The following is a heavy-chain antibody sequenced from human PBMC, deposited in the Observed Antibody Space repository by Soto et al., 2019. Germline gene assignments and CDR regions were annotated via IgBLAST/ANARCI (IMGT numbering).Heavy chain of an antibody. D-gene: IGHD5-18*01. J-gene: IGHJ4*02. CDR3: AKEGYSYGPPYFDY. V-gene: IGHV3-23*01. Sequence: GGSLRLSCTGSGFTFSSYEMSWVRQAPGKGLEWVSAISGSGGSTYYADSVKGRFTISRDNSKNTLYLQMNSLRAEDTAVYYCAKEGYSYGPPYFDYWGQGTLVTVSS. CDR1: GFTFSSYE. CDR2: ISGSGGST.